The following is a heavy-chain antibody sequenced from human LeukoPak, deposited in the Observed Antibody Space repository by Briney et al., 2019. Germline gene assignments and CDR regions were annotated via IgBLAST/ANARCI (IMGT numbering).Heavy chain of an antibody. CDR2: INRDGSRT. CDR3: ARGGSDTAMAHDY. CDR1: GFTFSNHW. Sequence: GGSLRLSCAASGFTFSNHWMHWVRQAPGKGLMWVSRINRDGSRTDYADSVKGRFTIPRDDAKNTLYLQVNSLRAEDTAVYFCARGGSDTAMAHDYWGQGTLVTVSS. D-gene: IGHD5-18*01. J-gene: IGHJ4*02. V-gene: IGHV3-74*01.